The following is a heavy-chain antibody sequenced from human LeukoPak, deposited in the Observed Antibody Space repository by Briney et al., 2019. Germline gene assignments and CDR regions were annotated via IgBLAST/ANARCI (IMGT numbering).Heavy chain of an antibody. CDR3: ARAEGYYDFWSGSRSYYFDY. D-gene: IGHD3-3*01. Sequence: ASVKVSCKASGYSFSNNDINWVRQTTGQGLEWMGWMSPNSGNTGYAQKFQGRVTITRNTSISTAYMELSSLRSEDTAVYYCARAEGYYDFWSGSRSYYFDYWGQGTLVTVSS. CDR2: MSPNSGNT. J-gene: IGHJ4*02. CDR1: GYSFSNND. V-gene: IGHV1-8*01.